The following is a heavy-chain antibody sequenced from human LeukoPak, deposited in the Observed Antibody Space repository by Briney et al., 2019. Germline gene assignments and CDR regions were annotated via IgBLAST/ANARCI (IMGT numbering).Heavy chain of an antibody. Sequence: ASVKVSCKASGYTFTTYGVSWVRQAPGQGLEWMGWISAYNGNTNYAQKFQGRVTITADESTSTAYMELSSLRSEDTAVYYCARGYYDSSGYEYYYYYYMDVWGKGTTVTVSS. D-gene: IGHD3-22*01. V-gene: IGHV1-18*01. J-gene: IGHJ6*03. CDR1: GYTFTTYG. CDR3: ARGYYDSSGYEYYYYYYMDV. CDR2: ISAYNGNT.